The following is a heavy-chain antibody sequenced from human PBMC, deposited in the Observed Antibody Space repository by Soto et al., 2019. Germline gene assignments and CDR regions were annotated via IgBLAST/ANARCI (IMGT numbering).Heavy chain of an antibody. J-gene: IGHJ4*02. V-gene: IGHV3-23*01. D-gene: IGHD1-26*01. Sequence: EVQLLESGGGLVQPGGSLRLSCAASGFTFSSYAMRWVRQAPGKGLEWVSAISGSGGSTYYADSVKGWFTISRDNSKNTLYLQMNSLRAEDTAVYYCARRGSGSYYDYWGQGTLVTVSS. CDR1: GFTFSSYA. CDR3: ARRGSGSYYDY. CDR2: ISGSGGST.